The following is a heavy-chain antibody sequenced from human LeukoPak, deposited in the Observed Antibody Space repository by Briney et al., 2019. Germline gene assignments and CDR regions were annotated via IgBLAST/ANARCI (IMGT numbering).Heavy chain of an antibody. V-gene: IGHV3-30*18. CDR1: GFTFSSYG. CDR3: AKDPQLYRDIVVVPAANWGSYFDY. CDR2: ISYDGSNK. Sequence: GGSLRLSCAASGFTFSSYGMHWVRQAPGKGLEWVAVISYDGSNKYYADSVKGRFTISGDNSKNTLYLQMNSLRAEDTAVYYCAKDPQLYRDIVVVPAANWGSYFDYWGQGTLVTVSS. J-gene: IGHJ4*02. D-gene: IGHD2-2*01.